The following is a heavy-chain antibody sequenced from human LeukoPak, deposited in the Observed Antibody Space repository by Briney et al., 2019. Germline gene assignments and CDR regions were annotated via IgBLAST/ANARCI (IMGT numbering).Heavy chain of an antibody. Sequence: GGSLRLSCAASGFTFSSYWTSWVRQAPGKGLEWVANINQDGSQKYYVDSVRGRFTISRDNAKNSLYLQMNSLRAEDTAVYYCARDMGHFDYWGQGTLVTVSS. J-gene: IGHJ4*02. CDR2: INQDGSQK. V-gene: IGHV3-7*03. CDR3: ARDMGHFDY. CDR1: GFTFSSYW.